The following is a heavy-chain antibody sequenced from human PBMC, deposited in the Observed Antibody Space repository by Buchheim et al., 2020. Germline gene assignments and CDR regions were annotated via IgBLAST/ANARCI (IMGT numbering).Heavy chain of an antibody. CDR2: NYYSGST. D-gene: IGHD3-16*01. V-gene: IGHV4-39*01. J-gene: IGHJ5*02. Sequence: QLQLQESGPGLVKPSETLSLTCTVSGGSISSSSYYWGWLRQPPGKGLEWIGSNYYSGSTYYNPSLKSRVTISVDTSKNQFSLKLSSVAAADTAVYYCARQVGGVSGDIQYNWFDPWGQGTL. CDR1: GGSISSSSYY. CDR3: ARQVGGVSGDIQYNWFDP.